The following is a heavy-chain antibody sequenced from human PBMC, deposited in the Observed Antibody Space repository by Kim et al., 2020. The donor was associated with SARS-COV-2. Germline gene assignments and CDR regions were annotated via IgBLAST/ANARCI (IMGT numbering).Heavy chain of an antibody. J-gene: IGHJ6*03. CDR1: GCSISSYY. D-gene: IGHD1-1*01. CDR3: ARVFGTYYYYYMDV. V-gene: IGHV4-59*12. Sequence: SETLSLTCTVSGCSISSYYWSWIRQPPGKGLEWIGDIYYSGSTNYNPSFKSRVTISVDTSKNQFPLKLISVTAADTAVYYCARVFGTYYYYYMDVWGKGTTVTVSS. CDR2: IYYSGST.